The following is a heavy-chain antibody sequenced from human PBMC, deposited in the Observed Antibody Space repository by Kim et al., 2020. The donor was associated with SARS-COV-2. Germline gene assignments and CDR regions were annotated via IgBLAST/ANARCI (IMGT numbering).Heavy chain of an antibody. CDR3: VRRPDYYDTSGFDY. D-gene: IGHD3-22*01. CDR1: GYIFTSYW. CDR2: IYPGDSDT. J-gene: IGHJ4*02. V-gene: IGHV5-51*01. Sequence: GESLKMSCKGSGYIFTSYWIGWVRQMPDKGLEWVGIIYPGDSDTRIGPSFQGRVTISADKSSNTAYLQWSSLQASDSATYYCVRRPDYYDTSGFDYWGLGTLAT.